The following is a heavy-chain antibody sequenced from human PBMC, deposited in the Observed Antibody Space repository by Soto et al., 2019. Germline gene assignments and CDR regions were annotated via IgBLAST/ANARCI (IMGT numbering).Heavy chain of an antibody. D-gene: IGHD3-10*01. CDR3: ARSRHGSGSYTHFYYGLDV. J-gene: IGHJ6*02. CDR2: ISFDGSTE. Sequence: QVQLVESGGGVVQPGRSLRLSCAASGFTFISYAMHWVRQAPGKGLEWVAVISFDGSTEYYADSVKGRFTISRDNSKNTVYLQMNRLGSEDTAVYSCARSRHGSGSYTHFYYGLDVWGQGTTVTVSS. CDR1: GFTFISYA. V-gene: IGHV3-30-3*01.